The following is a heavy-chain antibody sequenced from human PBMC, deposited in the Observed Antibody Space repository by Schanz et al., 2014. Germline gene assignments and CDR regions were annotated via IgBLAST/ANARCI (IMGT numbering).Heavy chain of an antibody. CDR2: IGTAGDT. Sequence: DVQLLESGGGLVQPGGSLRLSCAASGFSIRNHDMHWVRQATGAGLEWVSAIGTAGDTFYLDSVKGRFTISRENAKNSLYLQMNSLRAEDTAVYYCAREEGGGIAAAGPKHYYYGMDVWGQGTTVTVSS. CDR1: GFSIRNHD. J-gene: IGHJ6*02. D-gene: IGHD6-13*01. V-gene: IGHV3-13*04. CDR3: AREEGGGIAAAGPKHYYYGMDV.